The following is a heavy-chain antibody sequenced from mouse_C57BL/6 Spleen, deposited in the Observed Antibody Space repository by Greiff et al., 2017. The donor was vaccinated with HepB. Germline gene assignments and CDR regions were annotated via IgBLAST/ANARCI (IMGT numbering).Heavy chain of an antibody. CDR1: GYAFRSSW. Sequence: QVQLQQSGPELVKPGASVKISCKASGYAFRSSWMNWVKQRPGKGLEWIGRNYPGDGATNYNGKFKGKASLTAEQSSSTAYMQLSSLISEDSAVYFCARKGVFYYDYDGKDAMDYWGQGTSVTVSS. D-gene: IGHD2-4*01. J-gene: IGHJ4*01. V-gene: IGHV1-82*01. CDR2: NYPGDGAT. CDR3: ARKGVFYYDYDGKDAMDY.